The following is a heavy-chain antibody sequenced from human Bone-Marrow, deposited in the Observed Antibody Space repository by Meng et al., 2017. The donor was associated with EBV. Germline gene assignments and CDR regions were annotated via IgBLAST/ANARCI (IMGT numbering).Heavy chain of an antibody. CDR1: GYTFTSYG. CDR3: ARDSLDFWSGYNWFDP. CDR2: ISAYNGNT. Sequence: QFQLVQSGAEVKKPGASVKVSCKASGYTFTSYGISWVRQAPGQGLEWMGWISAYNGNTNYAQKLQGRVTMTTDTSTSTAYMELRSLRSDDTAVYYCARDSLDFWSGYNWFDPWGQGTLVTVSS. J-gene: IGHJ5*02. V-gene: IGHV1-18*01. D-gene: IGHD3-3*01.